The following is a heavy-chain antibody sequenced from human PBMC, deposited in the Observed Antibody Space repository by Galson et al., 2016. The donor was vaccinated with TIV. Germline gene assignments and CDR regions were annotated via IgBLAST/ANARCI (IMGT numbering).Heavy chain of an antibody. CDR1: GFTFNNYA. D-gene: IGHD3/OR15-3a*01. CDR3: AKYLWTYVWSTFDN. V-gene: IGHV3-23*01. Sequence: SLRLSCAASGFTFNNYAMTWVRQAPGKGLEWVSTISGTGEITVYADSVRGHFIISRDNSKNTLYLQMNNLRAEDTAVYYCAKYLWTYVWSTFDNWGQGTPVTVPS. J-gene: IGHJ4*02. CDR2: ISGTGEIT.